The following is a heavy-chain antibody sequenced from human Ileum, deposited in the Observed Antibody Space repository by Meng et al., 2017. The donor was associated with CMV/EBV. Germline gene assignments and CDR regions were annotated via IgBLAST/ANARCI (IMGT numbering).Heavy chain of an antibody. J-gene: IGHJ6*02. Sequence: GGPLRPSCAASGFTFSDYYMSWFRQAPGKGLEWVSYISSSGSTIYYADSVKGRFTISRDNAKNSLYLQMTSLKAEDTAVYYCAREERRLLELLFFSGMDVWGQGTTVTVSS. CDR2: ISSSGSTI. D-gene: IGHD3-3*01. CDR1: GFTFSDYY. CDR3: AREERRLLELLFFSGMDV. V-gene: IGHV3-11*04.